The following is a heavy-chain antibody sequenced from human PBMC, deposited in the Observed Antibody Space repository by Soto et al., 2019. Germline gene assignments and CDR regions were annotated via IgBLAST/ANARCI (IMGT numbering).Heavy chain of an antibody. CDR3: ARGRTIFGVVIDY. D-gene: IGHD3-3*01. V-gene: IGHV3-21*01. Sequence: GSLRLSCAASGFTFSSYSMNWVRQAPGKGLEWVSSISSSSSYIYYADSVKGRFTISRDNAKNSLYLQMNSLRAEDTAVYYCARGRTIFGVVIDYWGQGTLVTVSS. J-gene: IGHJ4*02. CDR1: GFTFSSYS. CDR2: ISSSSSYI.